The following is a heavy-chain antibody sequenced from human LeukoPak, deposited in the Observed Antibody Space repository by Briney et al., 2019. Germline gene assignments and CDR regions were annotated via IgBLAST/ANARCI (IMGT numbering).Heavy chain of an antibody. V-gene: IGHV3-74*01. D-gene: IGHD2/OR15-2a*01. Sequence: PGGSLRLSCAASGFTLSNSWMHWVRQAPGKGLVWVSRIDPDGNTDYADSVKGRFTISRDNAKNTLYLQMNSPRAEDTAVYRCARDVRGPHDFWGQGTLVTVSS. CDR3: ARDVRGPHDF. J-gene: IGHJ4*02. CDR2: IDPDGNT. CDR1: GFTLSNSW.